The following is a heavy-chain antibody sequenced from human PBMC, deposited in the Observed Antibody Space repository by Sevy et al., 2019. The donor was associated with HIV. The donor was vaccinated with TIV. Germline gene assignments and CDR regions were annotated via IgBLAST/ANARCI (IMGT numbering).Heavy chain of an antibody. Sequence: ASVKVSCKASGYTFTGYYMHWVRQAPGQGLEWMGWINPNSGGTNYAQKFQGRVTMTRETSISTAYMELSRLRSDDTAVYYCAREGSIVVVPAAMGDYWGQGTLVTVSS. CDR3: AREGSIVVVPAAMGDY. J-gene: IGHJ4*02. D-gene: IGHD2-2*01. CDR1: GYTFTGYY. CDR2: INPNSGGT. V-gene: IGHV1-2*02.